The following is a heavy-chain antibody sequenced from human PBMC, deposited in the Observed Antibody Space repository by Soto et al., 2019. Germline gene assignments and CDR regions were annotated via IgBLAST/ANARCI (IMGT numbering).Heavy chain of an antibody. Sequence: VELVQSGAEVKKPGASVRVSCKASGYTFSSFGLSWVRQAPGQGPEWMGWISPETGKTEYSHKFQGRVTMTTDTSTRTLFLDLGSLTSDDTAVYYCKRDLFFISTSTVTTDAFWVQGTLVTVSS. CDR1: GYTFSSFG. D-gene: IGHD4-17*01. J-gene: IGHJ4*02. CDR3: KRDLFFISTSTVTTDAF. V-gene: IGHV1-18*04. CDR2: ISPETGKT.